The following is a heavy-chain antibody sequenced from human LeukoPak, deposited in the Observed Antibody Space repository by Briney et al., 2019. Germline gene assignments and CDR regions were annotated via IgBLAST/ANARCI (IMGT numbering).Heavy chain of an antibody. J-gene: IGHJ4*02. CDR2: ISSSSSYI. CDR3: AKDIVATTMYYFDY. D-gene: IGHD5-12*01. CDR1: GFTFSSYS. Sequence: GGSLRLSCAASGFTFSSYSMNWVRQAPGKGLEWVSSISSSSSYIYYADSVKGRFTISRDNAKNSLYLQMNSLRAEDTAVYYCAKDIVATTMYYFDYWGQGTLVTVSS. V-gene: IGHV3-21*04.